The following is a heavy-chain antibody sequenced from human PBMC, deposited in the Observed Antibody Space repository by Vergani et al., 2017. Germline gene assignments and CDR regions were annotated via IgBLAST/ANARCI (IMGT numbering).Heavy chain of an antibody. J-gene: IGHJ4*02. CDR2: IQKDGIDK. CDR3: VKDHPVFDE. Sequence: QVQLVESGGAVVQPGESLIPSWHAPGFPFSTYALHWVRQAPGKGLDWVAFIQKDGIDKFYADSVRGRFTISRDISKNTLYLEMNSLSAEDTALYHCVKDHPVFDEWGRGTLVSVS. V-gene: IGHV3-30*02. CDR1: GFPFSTYA.